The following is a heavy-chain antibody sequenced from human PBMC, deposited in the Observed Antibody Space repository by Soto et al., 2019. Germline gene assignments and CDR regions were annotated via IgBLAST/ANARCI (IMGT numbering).Heavy chain of an antibody. Sequence: QVQLQESGPGLVKASQTLSLTCTVSGGSISSGGYYWSWIRQHPGKGLEWIGYIYNSGSTYYNPSLTSRVTISAATSKTQFSLQLTSVTAAHTAVYYCARAPAPWGQATLVTVSS. CDR3: ARAPAP. J-gene: IGHJ5*02. CDR2: IYNSGST. CDR1: GGSISSGGYY. V-gene: IGHV4-31*03.